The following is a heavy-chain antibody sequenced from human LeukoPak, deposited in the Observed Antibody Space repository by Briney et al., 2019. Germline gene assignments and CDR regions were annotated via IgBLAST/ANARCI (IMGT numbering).Heavy chain of an antibody. D-gene: IGHD5-24*01. CDR3: ARGTQRWLQSLGY. Sequence: GASVKVSCKASGYTFTGYYMHWVRQAPGQGLEWMGWMNPNSGNTGYAQKFQGRVTMTRNTSISTAYMELSSLRSEDTAVYYCARGTQRWLQSLGYWGQGTLVTVSS. CDR2: MNPNSGNT. J-gene: IGHJ4*02. CDR1: GYTFTGYY. V-gene: IGHV1-8*02.